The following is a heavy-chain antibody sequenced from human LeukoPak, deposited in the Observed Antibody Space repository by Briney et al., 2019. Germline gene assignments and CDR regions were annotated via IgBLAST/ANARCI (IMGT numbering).Heavy chain of an antibody. CDR1: GSTFTSYY. Sequence: ASVKVSCKASGSTFTSYYMHWVRQAPGQGLEWMGIINPSGGSTSYAQKFQGRVTMTRDTSTSTVYMELSSLRSEDTAVYYCASLPAHYDSSGYYYDYWGQGTLVTVSS. D-gene: IGHD3-22*01. V-gene: IGHV1-46*01. CDR3: ASLPAHYDSSGYYYDY. J-gene: IGHJ4*02. CDR2: INPSGGST.